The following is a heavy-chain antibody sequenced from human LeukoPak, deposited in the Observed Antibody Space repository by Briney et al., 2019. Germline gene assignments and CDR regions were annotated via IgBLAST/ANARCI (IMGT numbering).Heavy chain of an antibody. D-gene: IGHD2-2*01. V-gene: IGHV3-30*18. Sequence: PGRSLRLSCAASGFTFSSYGMRWVRQAPGKGLEWVAAISYDGSNKCYADSVKGRFTISRDNSKNTLYLQMNSLRAEDTAVYYCAKDGYCSSTSCLVYYYGMDVWGQGTTVTVSS. CDR1: GFTFSSYG. CDR3: AKDGYCSSTSCLVYYYGMDV. CDR2: ISYDGSNK. J-gene: IGHJ6*02.